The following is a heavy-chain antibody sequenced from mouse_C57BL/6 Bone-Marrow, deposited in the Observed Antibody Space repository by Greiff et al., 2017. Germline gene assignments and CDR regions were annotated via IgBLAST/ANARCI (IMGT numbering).Heavy chain of an antibody. CDR3: ALGGV. CDR2: IWSGGST. J-gene: IGHJ1*03. V-gene: IGHV2-2*01. D-gene: IGHD3-3*01. CDR1: GFSLTSYG. Sequence: VQLQQSGPGLVQPSQSLSITCTVSGFSLTSYGVHWVRQSPGKGLEWLGVIWSGGSTDYNAAFISRLSISKDKSKSQVFFKMNSLHADDTAIYYCALGGVWGTGTTVTVSS.